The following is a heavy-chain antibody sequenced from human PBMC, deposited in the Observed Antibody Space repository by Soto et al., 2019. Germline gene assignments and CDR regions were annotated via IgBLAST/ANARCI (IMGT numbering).Heavy chain of an antibody. CDR3: ARRSTVTTLKRAFDY. V-gene: IGHV4-34*01. J-gene: IGHJ4*02. CDR2: INHSGST. Sequence: SDTLCLTCAVYGGSFSGYYWSWIRQPPGKGLEWIGEINHSGSTNYNPSLKSRVTISVDTSKNQFSLKLSSVTAADTAVYYCARRSTVTTLKRAFDYWGQGTLVTVSS. CDR1: GGSFSGYY. D-gene: IGHD4-4*01.